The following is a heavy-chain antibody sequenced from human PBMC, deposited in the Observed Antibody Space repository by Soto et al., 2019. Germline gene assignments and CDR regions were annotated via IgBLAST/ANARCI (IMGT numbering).Heavy chain of an antibody. CDR2: ISASGSA. V-gene: IGHV4-4*02. CDR3: TRSTHAMNGGSHYMALDDDLVTGMDV. D-gene: IGHD3-16*01. CDR1: GASITSCHW. Sequence: QVQLQESGPRLVRPSGALSLTCSVSGASITSCHWWTWVRQSPGKGLEWIGVISASGSAYSNPSLKSLVSVSEDKAENQFSPRLTSVTAPDTAIYYCTRSTHAMNGGSHYMALDDDLVTGMDVWGPGTTVTVSS. J-gene: IGHJ6*02.